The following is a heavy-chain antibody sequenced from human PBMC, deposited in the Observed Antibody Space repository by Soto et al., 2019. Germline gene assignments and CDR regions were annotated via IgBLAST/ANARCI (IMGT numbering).Heavy chain of an antibody. Sequence: EVQLVESGGGLVQPGRSLRLSCAASGFTFDDYAMHWVRQAPGKGLEWVSGISWDSDNIGYADSVKGRFTISRDNAKNSLYLQMNSLGAEDTAWYYWAKDFGYSGYQNLHYWGQGTLVTVSS. CDR3: AKDFGYSGYQNLHY. V-gene: IGHV3-9*01. J-gene: IGHJ4*02. CDR2: ISWDSDNI. CDR1: GFTFDDYA. D-gene: IGHD5-12*01.